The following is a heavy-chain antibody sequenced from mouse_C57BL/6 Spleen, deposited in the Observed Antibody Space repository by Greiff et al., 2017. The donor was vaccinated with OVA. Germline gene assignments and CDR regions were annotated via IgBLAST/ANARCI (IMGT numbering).Heavy chain of an antibody. CDR1: GYSITSGYY. D-gene: IGHD1-1*01. J-gene: IGHJ2*01. CDR3: ARDRMRVVARGGFDY. CDR2: ISYDGSN. Sequence: ESGPGLVKPSQSLSLTCSVTGYSITSGYYWNWIRQFPGNKLEWMGYISYDGSNNYNPSLKNRISITRDTSKNQFFLKLNSVTTEDTATYYCARDRMRVVARGGFDYWGQGTTLTVSS. V-gene: IGHV3-6*01.